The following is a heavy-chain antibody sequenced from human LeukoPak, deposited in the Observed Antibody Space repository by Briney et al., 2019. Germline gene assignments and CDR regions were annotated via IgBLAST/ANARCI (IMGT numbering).Heavy chain of an antibody. CDR1: GGSISSHY. CDR2: MYDTVNT. V-gene: IGHV4-59*07. D-gene: IGHD5-18*01. J-gene: IGHJ4*02. CDR3: ATIKRGYPYGYFDF. Sequence: SDTLSLPCTVSGGSISSHYWSWVRQPPGKGLEWIGYMYDTVNTKDNPSLTSRLTLSADTSKNQFSLRLGSVTAADTAVYYCATIKRGYPYGYFDFWGQGILVTVSS.